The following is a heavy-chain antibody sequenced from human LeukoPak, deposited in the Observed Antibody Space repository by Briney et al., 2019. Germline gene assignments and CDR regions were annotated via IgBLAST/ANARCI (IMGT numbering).Heavy chain of an antibody. V-gene: IGHV4-30-4*08. J-gene: IGHJ1*01. CDR2: IYYHGST. CDR3: ARVSRGYVQH. CDR1: GGSVSSGDYY. Sequence: SQTLSLTCTVSGGSVSSGDYYWSWIRQPPGKGLECIGYIYYHGSTYYNPSLRGRVTISVDTSKNQFSLKLSSVTAADTAVYYCARVSRGYVQHWGQGTLVTVSS.